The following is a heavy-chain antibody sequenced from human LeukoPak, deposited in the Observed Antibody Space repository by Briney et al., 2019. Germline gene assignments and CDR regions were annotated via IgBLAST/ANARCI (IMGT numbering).Heavy chain of an antibody. Sequence: ASVKVSCKASGYTFTGYYMHWVRQAPGQGLEWMGWINPNSGGTNYAQKLQGRVTMTTDTSTSTAYMELRSLRSDDTAVYYCARVGGITMVRGVIITEPPDYWGQGTLVTVSS. CDR3: ARVGGITMVRGVIITEPPDY. V-gene: IGHV1-2*02. CDR1: GYTFTGYY. CDR2: INPNSGGT. J-gene: IGHJ4*02. D-gene: IGHD3-10*01.